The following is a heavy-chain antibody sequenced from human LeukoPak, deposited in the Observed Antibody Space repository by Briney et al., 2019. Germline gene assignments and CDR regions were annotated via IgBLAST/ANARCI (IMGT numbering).Heavy chain of an antibody. CDR3: TRDALFGSGRTHLDF. J-gene: IGHJ4*02. Sequence: QPGGSLRLACAASEFTFNRYWMSWVRQAPGKGREWVANIKHDGSEAHYVDSVKGRFTISRDNAKNSLSLRMNSLNVDDTGVYFCTRDALFGSGRTHLDFWSQGTLVSVSS. CDR2: IKHDGSEA. D-gene: IGHD3-10*01. CDR1: EFTFNRYW. V-gene: IGHV3-7*04.